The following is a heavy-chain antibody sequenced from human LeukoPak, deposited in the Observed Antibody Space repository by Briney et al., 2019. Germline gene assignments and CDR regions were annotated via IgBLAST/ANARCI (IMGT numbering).Heavy chain of an antibody. CDR1: GFTFSSYS. Sequence: GGSLRLSCAASGFTFSSYSMNWVRQAPGEGLEWVSSISSSSSYIYYADSVKGRFTISRDNAKNSLYLQMNSLRAEDTAVYYCARGETTAYFDYWGQGTLVTVSS. J-gene: IGHJ4*02. V-gene: IGHV3-21*01. CDR2: ISSSSSYI. CDR3: ARGETTAYFDY. D-gene: IGHD4-17*01.